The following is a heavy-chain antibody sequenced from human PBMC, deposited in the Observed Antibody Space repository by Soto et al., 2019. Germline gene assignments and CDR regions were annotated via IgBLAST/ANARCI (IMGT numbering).Heavy chain of an antibody. Sequence: ASVKVSCKASGYTFTSYGISWVRQAPGQGLEWMGIINPSGGSTSYAQKFQGRVTMTRDTSTSTVYMELSSLRSEDTAVYYCARAAEWYDAFDIWGQGTMVTV. CDR3: ARAAEWYDAFDI. J-gene: IGHJ3*02. CDR1: GYTFTSYG. CDR2: INPSGGST. V-gene: IGHV1-46*01. D-gene: IGHD3-3*01.